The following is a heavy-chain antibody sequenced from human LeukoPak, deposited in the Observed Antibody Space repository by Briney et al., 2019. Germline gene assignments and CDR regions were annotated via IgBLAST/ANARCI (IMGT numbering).Heavy chain of an antibody. D-gene: IGHD3-10*01. CDR1: GGSISSGSYY. Sequence: SETLSLTCTVSGGSISSGSYYWSWIRQPAGKGLEWIGRIYTSGSTNYNPSLKSRVTISVDTAKNQFSLKLSSVTAADTAAYYCARVPGTMVRGVDYWGQGTLVTVSS. CDR3: ARVPGTMVRGVDY. V-gene: IGHV4-61*02. CDR2: IYTSGST. J-gene: IGHJ4*02.